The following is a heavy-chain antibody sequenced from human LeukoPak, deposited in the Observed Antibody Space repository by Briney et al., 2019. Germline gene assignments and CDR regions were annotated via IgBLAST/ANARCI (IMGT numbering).Heavy chain of an antibody. V-gene: IGHV1-69*06. CDR1: AGTFSSYA. Sequence: ASVTVSCKASAGTFSSYAISWVRQAPGQGLEWMGGIIPIFGTASYAQKFQGRVTITADKSTSTAYMELSSLRSEDTAVYYCARDPYCSSTSCYERGYYYYGMDVWGKGTTVTVSS. CDR3: ARDPYCSSTSCYERGYYYYGMDV. D-gene: IGHD2-2*01. J-gene: IGHJ6*04. CDR2: IIPIFGTA.